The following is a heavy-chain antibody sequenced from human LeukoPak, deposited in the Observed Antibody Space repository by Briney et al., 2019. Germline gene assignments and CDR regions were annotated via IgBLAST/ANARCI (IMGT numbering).Heavy chain of an antibody. V-gene: IGHV3-30*04. Sequence: PGGSLRLSCAASGFTFSSYAMHWVRQAPGKGLEWVATISYDGSNKYYADSVRGRFTISRDNSKNTLYVQMNSLRAEDTAVYYCARDGKYCSSITCYTGNWFDPWGQGTLATVSS. CDR1: GFTFSSYA. CDR2: ISYDGSNK. CDR3: ARDGKYCSSITCYTGNWFDP. J-gene: IGHJ5*02. D-gene: IGHD2-2*02.